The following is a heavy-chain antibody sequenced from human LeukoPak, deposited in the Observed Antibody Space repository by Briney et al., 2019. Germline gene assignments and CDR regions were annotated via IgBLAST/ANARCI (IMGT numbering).Heavy chain of an antibody. J-gene: IGHJ5*02. CDR1: GYTFTDYY. Sequence: ASVKVSCKASGYTFTDYYMHWVRQAPGQGLEWMGWINPNSGGTNYAQKFQGRVTMTRDTSISTAYMELSRLRSDDTAVYYCARDGGYCSSTSCYVEGWFDPWGQGTLVTVSS. CDR2: INPNSGGT. V-gene: IGHV1-2*02. CDR3: ARDGGYCSSTSCYVEGWFDP. D-gene: IGHD2-2*01.